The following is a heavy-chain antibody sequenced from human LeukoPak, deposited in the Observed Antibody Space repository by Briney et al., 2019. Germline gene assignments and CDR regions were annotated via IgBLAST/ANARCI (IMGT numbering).Heavy chain of an antibody. D-gene: IGHD5-24*01. CDR3: ARANGYPGKVDP. CDR1: GGSISSYY. Sequence: SETLSLTCTVSGGSISSYYWSWIRQPPGKGLEWIGYIYYSGSTNYNPSLKSRVTISVDTSKNQFSLKLSSVTAADTAVYYCARANGYPGKVDPWGQGTLVTVSS. J-gene: IGHJ5*02. V-gene: IGHV4-59*01. CDR2: IYYSGST.